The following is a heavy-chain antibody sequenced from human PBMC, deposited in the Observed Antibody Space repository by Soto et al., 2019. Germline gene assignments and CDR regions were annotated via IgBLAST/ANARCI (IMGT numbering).Heavy chain of an antibody. Sequence: EVQLLESGGGLVQPGGSLRLSCAVSGLTFSYFAMSWVRQAPGKGLEWVSAISGSGGITYYADSVKGRFTLSRDNSKNPLFLQMNSLRAEDTAVYYCALLGRSGSGRPYYYGMDVWGQGTTVTVSS. V-gene: IGHV3-23*01. CDR2: ISGSGGIT. D-gene: IGHD3-10*01. CDR3: ALLGRSGSGRPYYYGMDV. CDR1: GLTFSYFA. J-gene: IGHJ6*02.